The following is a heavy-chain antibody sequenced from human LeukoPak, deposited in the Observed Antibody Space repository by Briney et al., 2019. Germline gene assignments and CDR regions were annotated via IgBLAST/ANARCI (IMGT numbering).Heavy chain of an antibody. D-gene: IGHD3-10*01. CDR2: INHSGST. CDR3: ARGRSYYYGSGSSPFDY. V-gene: IGHV4-34*01. Sequence: SETLSLTCAVYGGSFSGYYWSWIRQPPGKGLEWIGEINHSGSTNYSPSLKSRVTISVDTSKNQFSLKLSSVTAADTAVYYCARGRSYYYGSGSSPFDYWGQGTLVTVSS. J-gene: IGHJ4*02. CDR1: GGSFSGYY.